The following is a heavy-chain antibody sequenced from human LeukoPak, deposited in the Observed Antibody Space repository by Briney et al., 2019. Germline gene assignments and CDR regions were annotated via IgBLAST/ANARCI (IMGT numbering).Heavy chain of an antibody. CDR3: ARRGSGKNWFDP. D-gene: IGHD3-10*01. Sequence: SETLSLTCTVSGGSISSSSYYWGWVRQPPGKGLEWIGSIYYTGGTYYNPSLKSRVTMSVDTSKNWFSPKLTSVTAADTAVYYCARRGSGKNWFDPWGQGTLVTVSS. CDR2: IYYTGGT. V-gene: IGHV4-39*01. J-gene: IGHJ5*02. CDR1: GGSISSSSYY.